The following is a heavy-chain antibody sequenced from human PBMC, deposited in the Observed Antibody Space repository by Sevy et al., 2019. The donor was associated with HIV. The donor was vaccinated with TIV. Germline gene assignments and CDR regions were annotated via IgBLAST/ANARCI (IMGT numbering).Heavy chain of an antibody. D-gene: IGHD3-9*01. CDR3: ERDPNEILNEHAFDI. CDR2: INPNSGGT. Sequence: ASVKVSCKASGYTFTGYYMQWVRQAPGQGLEWMGWINPNSGGTNYAQKFQGRITMTRDTSIRTAYLELNRLRSDDTAVYYCERDPNEILNEHAFDIWGQGTVVTVSS. J-gene: IGHJ3*02. CDR1: GYTFTGYY. V-gene: IGHV1-2*02.